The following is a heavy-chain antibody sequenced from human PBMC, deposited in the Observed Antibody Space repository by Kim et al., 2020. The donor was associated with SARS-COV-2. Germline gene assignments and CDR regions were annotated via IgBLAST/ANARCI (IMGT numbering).Heavy chain of an antibody. D-gene: IGHD5-18*01. CDR2: IYYSGST. CDR3: ARDQSINGYSYGYDF. J-gene: IGHJ6*01. V-gene: IGHV4-31*03. Sequence: SETLSLTCTVSGGSVNNGLYYWTWIRQVPGKGLELIGYIYYSGSTYYNPSLKSRVSISIDTSRNQFSLNLNSVTAADTAVYYCARDQSINGYSYGYDFWG. CDR1: GGSVNNGLYY.